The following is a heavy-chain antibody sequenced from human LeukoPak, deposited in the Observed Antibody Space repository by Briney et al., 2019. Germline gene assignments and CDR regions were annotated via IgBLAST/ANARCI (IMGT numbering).Heavy chain of an antibody. CDR2: ISHDGKIK. D-gene: IGHD3-9*01. CDR1: GFSFSTYG. Sequence: GGSLRLSCAASGFSFSTYGMHWVRQAPGKGLEWVTLISHDGKIKCDADSVKGRFTISRDNSKNTLYLQMNSLRTEDTALYYCARDPPLGYFDWSLSCDAFDIWGQGTMVTVSS. V-gene: IGHV3-30*04. CDR3: ARDPPLGYFDWSLSCDAFDI. J-gene: IGHJ3*02.